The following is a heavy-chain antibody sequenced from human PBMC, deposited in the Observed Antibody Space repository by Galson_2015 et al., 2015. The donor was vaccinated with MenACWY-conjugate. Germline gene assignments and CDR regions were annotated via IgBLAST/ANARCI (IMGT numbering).Heavy chain of an antibody. CDR3: ARDLGFYCSRNDCYSPY. J-gene: IGHJ4*02. Sequence: SLRLSCAASGSIFNNYWMSWVRQVPGKGPEWVANIKQDGSEKYYVDSVRGRFTISRDNAKNSLYLQMSSLRAEDTAVYYCARDLGFYCSRNDCYSPYWGQGTLVTVSS. D-gene: IGHD2-2*01. V-gene: IGHV3-7*03. CDR1: GSIFNNYW. CDR2: IKQDGSEK.